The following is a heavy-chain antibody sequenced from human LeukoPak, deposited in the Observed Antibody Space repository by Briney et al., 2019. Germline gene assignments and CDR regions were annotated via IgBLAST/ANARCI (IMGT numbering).Heavy chain of an antibody. CDR3: ARDRLQLQS. V-gene: IGHV4-59*01. J-gene: IGHJ5*02. CDR1: GGSISSYY. CDR2: IYYSGST. D-gene: IGHD1-1*01. Sequence: PSETLSLTCTVSGGSISSYYWSWIRQPPGKGLEWIGYIYYSGSTNYKSSLKSRVTISVDTSKNQFSLKLSSVTAADTAVYYCARDRLQLQSWGQGTLVTVSS.